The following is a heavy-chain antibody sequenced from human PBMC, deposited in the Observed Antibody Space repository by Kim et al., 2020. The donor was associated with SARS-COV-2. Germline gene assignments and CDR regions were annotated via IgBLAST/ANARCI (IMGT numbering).Heavy chain of an antibody. Sequence: VDSVKCRFAIPRDNSKNSSFLQMNNLRAEDTALYYCARPAGGSYYSPFDYWGQGTLVTVSS. J-gene: IGHJ4*02. V-gene: IGHV3-30*09. CDR3: ARPAGGSYYSPFDY. D-gene: IGHD1-26*01.